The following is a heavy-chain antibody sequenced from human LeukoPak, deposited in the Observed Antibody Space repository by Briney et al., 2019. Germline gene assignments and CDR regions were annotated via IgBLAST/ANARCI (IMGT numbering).Heavy chain of an antibody. D-gene: IGHD6-19*01. Sequence: PSETLSLTCTVSGGSISSSSYYWGWIRQPPGKGLEWIESIYYSGSTYYNPSLKSRVTISVDTSKNQFSLKLSSVTAADTAVYYCARRLGQWLVRGWFDPWGQGTLVTVSS. J-gene: IGHJ5*02. CDR3: ARRLGQWLVRGWFDP. CDR2: IYYSGST. V-gene: IGHV4-39*07. CDR1: GGSISSSSYY.